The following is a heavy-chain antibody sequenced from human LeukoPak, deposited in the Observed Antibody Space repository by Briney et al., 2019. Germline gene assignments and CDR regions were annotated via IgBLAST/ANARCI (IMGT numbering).Heavy chain of an antibody. D-gene: IGHD3-3*01. CDR1: GYTFTSYG. Sequence: ASVKVSCKASGYTFTSYGISWVRQAPGQGLEWMGWISAYNGNTNYAQKLQGRATMSTDTSTSTAYMELRSLRSDDTAVYYCARVRFLEWLPFYWGQGTLVTVSS. V-gene: IGHV1-18*01. CDR3: ARVRFLEWLPFY. CDR2: ISAYNGNT. J-gene: IGHJ4*02.